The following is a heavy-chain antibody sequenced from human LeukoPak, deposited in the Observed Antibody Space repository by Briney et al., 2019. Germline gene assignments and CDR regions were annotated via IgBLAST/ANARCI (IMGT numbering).Heavy chain of an antibody. Sequence: SETLSLTCSVSGGSISRNSYYWGWIRQPPGKGLEWIGSMHYSGSTYYDPSLKSRVTISVDTSKNQFSLKLTSVTAADTAVYHCARRAFSSGYYYFDYWGQGTLVTVSS. D-gene: IGHD3-22*01. CDR1: GGSISRNSYY. J-gene: IGHJ4*02. V-gene: IGHV4-39*01. CDR2: MHYSGST. CDR3: ARRAFSSGYYYFDY.